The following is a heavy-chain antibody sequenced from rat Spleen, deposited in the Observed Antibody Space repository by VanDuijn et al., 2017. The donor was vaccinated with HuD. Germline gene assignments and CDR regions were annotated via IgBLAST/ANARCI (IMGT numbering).Heavy chain of an antibody. D-gene: IGHD1-12*02. CDR3: TRSVSYYYDGTYHYPFVY. Sequence: EVQLQESGPGLVKPSQSLSLTCSVTGHSITSSYRWNWIREFPGNKLEWMGYINSAGTTNYNPSLKSRISISRDTSKNQFFVQINSITTEDTATYYCTRSVSYYYDGTYHYPFVYWGQGTLVTVSS. CDR2: INSAGTT. CDR1: GHSITSSYR. V-gene: IGHV3-3*01. J-gene: IGHJ3*01.